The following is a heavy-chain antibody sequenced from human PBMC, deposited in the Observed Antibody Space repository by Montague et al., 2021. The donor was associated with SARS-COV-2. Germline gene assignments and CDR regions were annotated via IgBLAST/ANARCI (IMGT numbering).Heavy chain of an antibody. D-gene: IGHD1-26*01. V-gene: IGHV2-5*02. Sequence: PALVKPTQTLTLTCTFSGFSLSTSGVGAGWIRQPPGKALEWPALVYWDDDKRYSPSLKSRLTITKDTSKNQVVLTMTNMDPVDTATYYCAHRRGLLLSDAFDIWGQGTMVTVSS. CDR3: AHRRGLLLSDAFDI. CDR1: GFSLSTSGVG. CDR2: VYWDDDK. J-gene: IGHJ3*02.